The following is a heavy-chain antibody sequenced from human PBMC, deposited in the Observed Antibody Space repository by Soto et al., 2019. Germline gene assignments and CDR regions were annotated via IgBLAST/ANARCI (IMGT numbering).Heavy chain of an antibody. CDR2: INPSGGST. CDR3: AFTAMVSRSSYYMDV. V-gene: IGHV1-46*01. J-gene: IGHJ6*03. Sequence: GASVKVSCKASGYTFTSYYMRWVRQAPGQGLEWMGIINPSGGSTSYAQKFQGRVTMTRDTSTSTVYMELSSLRSEDTAVYYCAFTAMVSRSSYYMDVWGKGTTVTVSS. CDR1: GYTFTSYY. D-gene: IGHD5-18*01.